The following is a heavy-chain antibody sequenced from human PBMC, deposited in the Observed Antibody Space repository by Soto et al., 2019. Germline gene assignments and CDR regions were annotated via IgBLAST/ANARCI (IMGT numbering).Heavy chain of an antibody. V-gene: IGHV3-15*01. CDR1: GFTFNKAW. D-gene: IGHD2-21*02. CDR3: TTGVKVT. CDR2: IKGIYEGGAI. Sequence: QLVESGGGLVKPGGSLRLSCAASGFTFNKAWMSWVRQAPGKGLEWVGRIKGIYEGGAIDYAAGMSDRFSISRDDSKNTVYLQMSGLKAEDTAVYYCTTGVKVTWGQGTLVTVSS. J-gene: IGHJ4*02.